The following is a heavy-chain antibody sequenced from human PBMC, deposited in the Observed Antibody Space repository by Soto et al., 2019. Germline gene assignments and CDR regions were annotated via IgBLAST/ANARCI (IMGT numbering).Heavy chain of an antibody. D-gene: IGHD3-16*01. J-gene: IGHJ5*02. CDR1: GSAVSSGSYY. V-gene: IGHV4-61*01. Sequence: PXEALGLTCPVSGSAVSSGSYYWSWIRQPPGKGLEWIGYIYYSGSTNYNPSLKSRVTISVDTSKNQFSLKLSSVTAADTAVYYCARDLGGALTWGQGALVTVSS. CDR2: IYYSGST. CDR3: ARDLGGALT.